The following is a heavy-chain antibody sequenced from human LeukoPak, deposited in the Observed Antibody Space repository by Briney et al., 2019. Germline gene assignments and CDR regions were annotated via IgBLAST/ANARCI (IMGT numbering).Heavy chain of an antibody. CDR3: ARQDSAPWYYYGMDV. J-gene: IGHJ6*02. Sequence: GESLKISCKGSGYSFTSYWIGWVRQMPGKGLEWMGIIYPGDSDTRYSPSFQGQVTISADKSISTAYLQWSSLKASDTAMYYCARQDSAPWYYYGMDVWGQGTTVTVSS. D-gene: IGHD3/OR15-3a*01. CDR2: IYPGDSDT. CDR1: GYSFTSYW. V-gene: IGHV5-51*01.